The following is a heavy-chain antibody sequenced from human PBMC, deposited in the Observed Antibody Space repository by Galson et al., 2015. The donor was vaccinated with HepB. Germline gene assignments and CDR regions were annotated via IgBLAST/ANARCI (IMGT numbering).Heavy chain of an antibody. CDR3: AKGLGGWYPGGFQH. CDR2: ISGSGSST. V-gene: IGHV3-23*01. CDR1: GFTFTSYA. Sequence: SLRLSCAASGFTFTSYAMSWVRQAPGKGLEWVSAISGSGSSTYYADSVKGRFTISRDDSKKTLYLQMNTLRVEDTAVYYCAKGLGGWYPGGFQHWGQGTLVTVSS. D-gene: IGHD6-19*01. J-gene: IGHJ1*01.